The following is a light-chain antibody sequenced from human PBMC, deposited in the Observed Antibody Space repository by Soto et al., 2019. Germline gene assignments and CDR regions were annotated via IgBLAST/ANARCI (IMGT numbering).Light chain of an antibody. CDR3: MQALRTPT. CDR2: LGS. CDR1: QSLLHSNGHKA. J-gene: IGKJ4*01. Sequence: IVMTQSPLSLPVTPGEPASISCRSSQSLLHSNGHKALDWYVQKPGHSPQLLIYLGSHWASGAPDRFSGRSSGTYFTLRINTVEGEDVGVYYGMQALRTPTFGGGTKVEIK. V-gene: IGKV2-28*01.